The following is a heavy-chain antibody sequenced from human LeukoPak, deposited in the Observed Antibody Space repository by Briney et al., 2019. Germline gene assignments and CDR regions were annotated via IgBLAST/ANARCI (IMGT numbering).Heavy chain of an antibody. D-gene: IGHD4-11*01. CDR2: INRSGST. Sequence: SETLSLTCAVYGGSFSGYYWSWIRQPPGKGLEWIGEINRSGSTNCNPSLKSRVTISIDTSKNQFSLKVSSVTAADTAVYYCARVPVTYYFYYMDVWGKGTTVTVSS. CDR1: GGSFSGYY. CDR3: ARVPVTYYFYYMDV. J-gene: IGHJ6*03. V-gene: IGHV4-34*01.